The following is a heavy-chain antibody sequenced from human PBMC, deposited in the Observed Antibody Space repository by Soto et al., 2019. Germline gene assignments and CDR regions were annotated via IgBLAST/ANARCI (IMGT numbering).Heavy chain of an antibody. CDR1: GLTFRSYG. CDR2: INSDGTGT. CDR3: TKPRGTYGTFDI. J-gene: IGHJ3*02. Sequence: VQLVESGGGVVQPGRSLRLSCAVSGLTFRSYGMHWVRQAPGKGLEWVSRINSDGTGTIYADSVRGRFTISRDNAKNTLYLQMNSLRAEDTAVYYCTKPRGTYGTFDIWGQGTMVTVSS. V-gene: IGHV3-74*02. D-gene: IGHD3-10*01.